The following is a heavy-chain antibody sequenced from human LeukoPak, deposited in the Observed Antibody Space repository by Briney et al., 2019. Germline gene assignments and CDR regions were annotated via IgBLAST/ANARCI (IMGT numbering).Heavy chain of an antibody. V-gene: IGHV3-53*01. CDR2: IHTDDTT. J-gene: IGHJ5*02. CDR1: GFTVSSNY. CDR3: ARHDYGDP. Sequence: GGSLRLSCAASGFTVSSNYMSRARQAPGKGLEWVSVIHTDDTTYYADSVKGRFTISRDTSRNTLHLQMNSLRAEDTAVYYCARHDYGDPWGQGTLVTVSS. D-gene: IGHD4-17*01.